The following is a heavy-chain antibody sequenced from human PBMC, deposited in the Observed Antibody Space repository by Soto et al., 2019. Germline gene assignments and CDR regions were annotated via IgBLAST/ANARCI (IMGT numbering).Heavy chain of an antibody. V-gene: IGHV1-18*01. D-gene: IGHD4-17*01. CDR3: ARDSSATVPYPDGMDV. CDR2: ISAYNGNT. CDR1: GYTFTRSG. Sequence: ASVKVSCKASGYTFTRSGISWVRQAPGQGLEWLGWISAYNGNTNYAQKFQGRVTMTTDTSTSTAYMEMRSLRSDDTAVYYCARDSSATVPYPDGMDVWGQGTTVTVSS. J-gene: IGHJ6*02.